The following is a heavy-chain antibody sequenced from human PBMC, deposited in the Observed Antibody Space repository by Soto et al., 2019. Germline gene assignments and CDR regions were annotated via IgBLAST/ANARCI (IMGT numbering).Heavy chain of an antibody. J-gene: IGHJ5*02. D-gene: IGHD2-2*01. CDR3: ARVVPGAEAWFGP. Sequence: GASVKVSCKTSGYTFSNYGITWVRQAPGQPLEWLGWISLYSDGTNYAQKFQGRVSMTPDTSTTTAYMELRSLRSDDTAVYYCARVVPGAEAWFGPWGQGTLVTVSS. CDR1: GYTFSNYG. V-gene: IGHV1-18*01. CDR2: ISLYSDGT.